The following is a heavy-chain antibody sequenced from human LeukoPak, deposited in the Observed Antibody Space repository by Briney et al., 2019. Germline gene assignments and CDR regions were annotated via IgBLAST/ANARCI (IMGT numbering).Heavy chain of an antibody. Sequence: PSETLSLTCTVSGGSISSYYWSWIRQPPGKGLEWIGYIYYSGSTNYNPSLKSRVTISVDTSKNQFSLKLSSVTAADSAVYYCARVSSSWYTFDYWGQGTLVTVSS. J-gene: IGHJ4*02. CDR1: GGSISSYY. CDR3: ARVSSSWYTFDY. D-gene: IGHD6-13*01. V-gene: IGHV4-59*01. CDR2: IYYSGST.